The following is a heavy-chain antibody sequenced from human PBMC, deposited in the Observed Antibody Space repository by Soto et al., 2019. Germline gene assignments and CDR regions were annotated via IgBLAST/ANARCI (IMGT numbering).Heavy chain of an antibody. CDR3: GRSKEGWTHSHFDL. V-gene: IGHV3-11*01. D-gene: IGHD3-3*01. CDR1: GFNFSDHY. CDR2: IGGGGAPI. J-gene: IGHJ4*02. Sequence: GGSLRLSCVVSGFNFSDHYMTWIRQAPGKGLQWVSSIGGGGAPIYYTQSVKGRFTISRDNAKNSLYLEMSTLKADDTAVYYCGRSKEGWTHSHFDLRGQGALVTVSS.